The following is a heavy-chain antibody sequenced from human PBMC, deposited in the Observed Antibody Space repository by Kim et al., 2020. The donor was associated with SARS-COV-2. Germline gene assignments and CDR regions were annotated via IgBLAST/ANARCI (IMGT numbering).Heavy chain of an antibody. V-gene: IGHV1-3*01. CDR3: ARGGAVLRFLEWLSSYFDY. D-gene: IGHD3-3*01. Sequence: ASVKVSCKASGYTFSNYAMHWVRQAPGQRLEWMGWINAGSGNTEYSQKFQGRLIITRDTSASTAYMELSSLRSADTAVYYCARGGAVLRFLEWLSSYFDYWGQGTLVTVSS. CDR1: GYTFSNYA. CDR2: INAGSGNT. J-gene: IGHJ4*02.